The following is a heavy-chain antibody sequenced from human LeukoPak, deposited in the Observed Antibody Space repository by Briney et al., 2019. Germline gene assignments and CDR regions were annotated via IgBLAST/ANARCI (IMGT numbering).Heavy chain of an antibody. Sequence: SETLSLTCTVSSGSMGTYSWSWIRQSPGKGLEWVGYITYSGSTNYNPSLKSRVTISLDTSKNQFSLKLTSVTAADTAVYYCARHGGGSTISYPLDYWGQGTLVTVSS. J-gene: IGHJ4*02. CDR2: ITYSGST. D-gene: IGHD3-16*01. CDR1: SGSMGTYS. V-gene: IGHV4-59*08. CDR3: ARHGGGSTISYPLDY.